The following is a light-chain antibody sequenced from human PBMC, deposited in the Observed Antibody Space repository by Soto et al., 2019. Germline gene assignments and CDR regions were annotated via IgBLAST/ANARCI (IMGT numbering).Light chain of an antibody. Sequence: EIVLTQSPGTLSLSPGERATLSCRASQSVSSSYLAWYQQKPGQAPRLLIYGASSRATGIPDRFSGSGSGTDFTLTICRLEPEDFAVYYCQRYVSPPLPFGPGTKVDI. J-gene: IGKJ3*01. V-gene: IGKV3-20*01. CDR2: GAS. CDR1: QSVSSSY. CDR3: QRYVSPPLP.